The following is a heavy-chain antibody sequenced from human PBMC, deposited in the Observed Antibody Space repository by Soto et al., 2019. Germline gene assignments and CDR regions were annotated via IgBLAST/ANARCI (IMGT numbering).Heavy chain of an antibody. D-gene: IGHD6-13*01. V-gene: IGHV5-51*01. Sequence: EVQLVQSGAEVKKPGESLKISCKGSGYSLISYWIGWVRQMPGKGLEWMGIIYPGDSDTRYSPSFQGQVTISADKSISTAYLQWSSLKASDTAMYYCARTSAAGKYYDGMDVWGQGTTVTVSS. CDR3: ARTSAAGKYYDGMDV. CDR1: GYSLISYW. J-gene: IGHJ6*02. CDR2: IYPGDSDT.